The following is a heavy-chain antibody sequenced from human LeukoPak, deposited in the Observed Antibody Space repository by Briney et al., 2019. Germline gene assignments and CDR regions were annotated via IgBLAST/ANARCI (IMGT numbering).Heavy chain of an antibody. V-gene: IGHV1-69*13. J-gene: IGHJ4*02. CDR2: IIPIFGTA. D-gene: IGHD6-13*01. CDR1: GGTFNTYA. CDR3: ARDFGIAAAGTGGWYFDY. Sequence: ASVKVSCKASGGTFNTYAISWVRQAPGQGLEWLGGIIPIFGTAIYAQNFQGRVTITADASTRTAYMELSSLRSEDTAVYYCARDFGIAAAGTGGWYFDYWGQGTLVTVSS.